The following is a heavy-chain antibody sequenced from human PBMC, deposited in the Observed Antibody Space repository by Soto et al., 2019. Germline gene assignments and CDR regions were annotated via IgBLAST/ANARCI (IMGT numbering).Heavy chain of an antibody. J-gene: IGHJ4*02. CDR2: INHSGST. D-gene: IGHD3-10*01. CDR1: GGSFSGYY. CDR3: ARQASGSGKEDDS. Sequence: SETLSLTCAVYGGSFSGYYWSWIRQPPGKGLEWIGEINHSGSTNYNPSLKSRVTISVDTSKNQFSLKLSSVTAADTAVYYCARQASGSGKEDDSWGQGTLVTVPQ. V-gene: IGHV4-34*01.